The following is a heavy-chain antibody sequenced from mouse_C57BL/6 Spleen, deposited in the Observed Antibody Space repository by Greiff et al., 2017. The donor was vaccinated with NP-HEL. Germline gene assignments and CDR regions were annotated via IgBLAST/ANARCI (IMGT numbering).Heavy chain of an antibody. V-gene: IGHV5-6*01. Sequence: VKLMESGADLVKPGGSLKLSCAASGFTFSSYGMSWVRQTPDKRLEWIATISSGGGYTNYPASVKGRSTISRDNATNTLYLQMSSLKSEDTAMYYCARLISAENYALDYWGQGTTVTVSS. D-gene: IGHD1-1*01. CDR2: ISSGGGYT. CDR3: ARLISAENYALDY. CDR1: GFTFSSYG. J-gene: IGHJ4*01.